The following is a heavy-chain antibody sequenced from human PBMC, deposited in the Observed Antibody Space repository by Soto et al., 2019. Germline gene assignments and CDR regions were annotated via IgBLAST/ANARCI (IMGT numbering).Heavy chain of an antibody. V-gene: IGHV3-23*01. CDR3: AKGLVITPYYFDY. J-gene: IGHJ4*02. D-gene: IGHD3-9*01. CDR2: ISGSGGST. CDR1: GFTFSSYA. Sequence: EVQLLESGGGLVQPGGSLRLSCAASGFTFSSYAMSWVRQAPGKGLEWVSAISGSGGSTYYAHSVKGRFTISRDNSKNTLYLQMNSLRAEDTAVYYCAKGLVITPYYFDYWGQGTLVTVSS.